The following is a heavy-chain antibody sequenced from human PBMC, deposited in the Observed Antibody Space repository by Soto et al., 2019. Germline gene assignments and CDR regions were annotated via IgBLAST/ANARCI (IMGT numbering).Heavy chain of an antibody. D-gene: IGHD6-19*01. V-gene: IGHV3-30-3*01. J-gene: IGHJ6*02. CDR3: ARGMGAVAKNYYGMDV. Sequence: QVQLVESGGGVVQPGRSLRLSCAASGFTFGSFAMHWVRQAPGKGLGWVAIISYDGTNKYYADSVKGRFTISSDNSKNTLYLQMNSLRADDTALYYCARGMGAVAKNYYGMDVWGQGTTVTVSS. CDR2: ISYDGTNK. CDR1: GFTFGSFA.